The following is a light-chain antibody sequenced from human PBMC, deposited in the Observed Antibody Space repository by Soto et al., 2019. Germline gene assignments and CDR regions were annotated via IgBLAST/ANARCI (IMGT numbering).Light chain of an antibody. J-gene: IGKJ1*01. V-gene: IGKV1-39*01. CDR2: AAS. CDR1: QRISTY. CDR3: QQSYSTPWA. Sequence: DIQITKSTSSLSASVGDRVTITCRASQRISTYLNWYQHKTGKAPKLLIYAASSLQSGVPSRFSGSGVGTDFTLTISSLQPEDFAAYYCQQSYSTPWAFGQGTKVDSK.